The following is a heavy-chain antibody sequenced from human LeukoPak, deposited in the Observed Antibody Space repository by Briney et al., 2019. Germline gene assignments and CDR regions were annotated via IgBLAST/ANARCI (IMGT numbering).Heavy chain of an antibody. J-gene: IGHJ5*02. D-gene: IGHD6-6*01. CDR3: ARHVRIAARGYWFDP. CDR1: GGSISSYY. Sequence: SETLSLTCTVSGGSISSYYWSWIRQPPGKGLEWIGYIYTSGSTNYNPSLKSRVTISVDTSKNQFSLKLSSVTAADTAVYYCARHVRIAARGYWFDPWGQGTLVTVSS. CDR2: IYTSGST. V-gene: IGHV4-4*09.